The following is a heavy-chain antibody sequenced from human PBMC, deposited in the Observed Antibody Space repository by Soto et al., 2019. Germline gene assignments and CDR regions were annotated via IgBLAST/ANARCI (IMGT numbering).Heavy chain of an antibody. CDR2: IYFGDSNV. CDR3: ARRRNIVGAPFDS. D-gene: IGHD1-26*01. J-gene: IGHJ4*02. CDR1: GDKFDNFW. V-gene: IGHV5-51*01. Sequence: PGESLKISCQGSGDKFDNFWIGWVRQMPEKGLEWTGIIYFGDSNVRYSPSFQGQVTISADKSVSTAYLQWSSLKASDAAIYYCARRRNIVGAPFDSWGQGTLVTVSS.